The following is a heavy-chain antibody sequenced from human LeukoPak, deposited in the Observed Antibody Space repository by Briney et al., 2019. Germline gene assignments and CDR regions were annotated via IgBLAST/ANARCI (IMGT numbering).Heavy chain of an antibody. CDR1: GGSISSYY. V-gene: IGHV4-59*01. CDR2: IYYSGST. J-gene: IGHJ4*02. CDR3: ARGSHYYGSGRIDY. D-gene: IGHD3-10*01. Sequence: PSETLSLTCTVSGGSISSYYWSWIRQPAGKGLEWIGYIYYSGSTNYNPSLKSRVTISVDTSKNQFSLKLSSVTAADTAVYYCARGSHYYGSGRIDYWGQGTLVTVSS.